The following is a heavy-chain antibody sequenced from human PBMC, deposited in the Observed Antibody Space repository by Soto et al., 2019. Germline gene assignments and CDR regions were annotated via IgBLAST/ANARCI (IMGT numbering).Heavy chain of an antibody. CDR3: AGSSYGSGSYRFDY. CDR1: GGSISSSSYY. Sequence: QLQLQESGPGLVKPSETLSLTCTVSGGSISSSSYYWGWIRQPPGKGLEGIGSIYYSGSTYYNPSLKSRVTISVDTSKNQFSLKLSSVTAADTAVYYCAGSSYGSGSYRFDYWGQGTLVTVSS. J-gene: IGHJ4*02. V-gene: IGHV4-39*01. D-gene: IGHD3-10*01. CDR2: IYYSGST.